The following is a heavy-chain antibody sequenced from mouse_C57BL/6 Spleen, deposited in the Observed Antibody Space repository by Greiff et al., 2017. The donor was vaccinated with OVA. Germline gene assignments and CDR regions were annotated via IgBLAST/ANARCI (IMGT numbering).Heavy chain of an antibody. D-gene: IGHD4-1*01. V-gene: IGHV2-2*01. CDR1: GFSLTSYG. CDR3: ARNGAGTVWYFDV. J-gene: IGHJ1*03. CDR2: IWSGGST. Sequence: VQLQESGPGLVQPSQSLSITCTVSGFSLTSYGVHWVRQSPGKGLEWLGVIWSGGSTDYNAAFISRLSISKDNSKSQVFFKMNSLQADDTAIYYCARNGAGTVWYFDVWGTGTTVTVSS.